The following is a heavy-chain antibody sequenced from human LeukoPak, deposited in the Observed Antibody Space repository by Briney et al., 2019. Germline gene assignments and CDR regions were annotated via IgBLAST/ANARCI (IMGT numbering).Heavy chain of an antibody. CDR1: GGYIITSGHY. V-gene: IGHV4-39*07. CDR3: ARERSSSGGHNWFDP. Sequence: SETLSLTCTVSGGYIITSGHYWGWIRQPPGKGLEWIGSIYYTGVTSTNPFFRSRMSISVNTSKNQSSLNLTSVTAADAAVYYCARERSSSGGHNWFDPWGQGTLVTVSS. CDR2: IYYTGVT. D-gene: IGHD4-23*01. J-gene: IGHJ5*02.